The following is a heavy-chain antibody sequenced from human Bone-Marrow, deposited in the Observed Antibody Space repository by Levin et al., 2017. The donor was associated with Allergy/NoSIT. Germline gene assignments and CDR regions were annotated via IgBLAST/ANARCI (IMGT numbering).Heavy chain of an antibody. J-gene: IGHJ4*02. CDR1: GFIFEDFA. Sequence: GGSLRLSCAASGFIFEDFAMHWVRQAPGKGLQWVSGLNGNSNNIAYGDSVKGRFTISRDNAKKSLYLQLSSLQPEDTAVYFCVRGPPYYDSSGYFFLWGQGTLVTVSS. CDR2: LNGNSNNI. CDR3: VRGPPYYDSSGYFFL. D-gene: IGHD3-22*01. V-gene: IGHV3-9*01.